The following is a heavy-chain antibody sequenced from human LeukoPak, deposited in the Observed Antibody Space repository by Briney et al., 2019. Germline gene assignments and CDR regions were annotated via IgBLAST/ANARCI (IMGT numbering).Heavy chain of an antibody. V-gene: IGHV1-69*06. CDR2: IIPTFGTA. CDR1: GGTFNTYT. CDR3: ARCGYSYGPNDY. J-gene: IGHJ4*02. D-gene: IGHD5-18*01. Sequence: SVKVSCKASGGTFNTYTISWVRQAPGQGLEWMGGIIPTFGTANYAQKFQGRVTITADKSTSTAYMELSSLRSEDTAVYYCARCGYSYGPNDYWGQGTLVTVSS.